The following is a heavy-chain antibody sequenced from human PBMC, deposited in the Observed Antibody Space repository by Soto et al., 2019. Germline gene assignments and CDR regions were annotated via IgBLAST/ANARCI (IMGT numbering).Heavy chain of an antibody. CDR1: GGSFSGYY. Sequence: SETLSLTCAVYGGSFSGYYWSWIRQPPGKGLEWIGEINHSGSTNYNPSLKSRVTISVDTSKNQFSLKLSSVTAADTAVYYCARGHLWFGELFYYYYGMDVWGQGTTVTVSS. V-gene: IGHV4-34*01. CDR3: ARGHLWFGELFYYYYGMDV. D-gene: IGHD3-10*01. J-gene: IGHJ6*02. CDR2: INHSGST.